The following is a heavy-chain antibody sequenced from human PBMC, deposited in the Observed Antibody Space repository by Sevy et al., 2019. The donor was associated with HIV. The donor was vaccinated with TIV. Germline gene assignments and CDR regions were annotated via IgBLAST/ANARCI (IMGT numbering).Heavy chain of an antibody. CDR3: ARAYCSGGRCYSLAY. CDR1: GYTFTSYK. D-gene: IGHD2-15*01. CDR2: ISAFNGDT. J-gene: IGHJ4*02. Sequence: ASVKVSCRASGYTFTSYKITWVRQAPGQGLECMGWISAFNGDTNYAQKFQGRVTMTTDTSTSTAYMELRSLRSDDTAGYYGARAYCSGGRCYSLAYWGQGTLVTVSS. V-gene: IGHV1-18*01.